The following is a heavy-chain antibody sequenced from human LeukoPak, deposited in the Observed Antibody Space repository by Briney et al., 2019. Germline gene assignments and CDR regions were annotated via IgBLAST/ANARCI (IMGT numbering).Heavy chain of an antibody. D-gene: IGHD3-10*01. CDR1: GFTFSNYA. CDR2: ISGSGGST. V-gene: IGHV3-23*01. CDR3: ANGGSGSYYVTILY. Sequence: RPGGSLRLSCAASGFTFSNYAMNWVSQSPGKGLEWVSAISGSGGSTYYADSVKGRFTISRDNSKNTLYLQMNSLSAEDTALYYCANGGSGSYYVTILYWGQGTLVTVSS. J-gene: IGHJ4*02.